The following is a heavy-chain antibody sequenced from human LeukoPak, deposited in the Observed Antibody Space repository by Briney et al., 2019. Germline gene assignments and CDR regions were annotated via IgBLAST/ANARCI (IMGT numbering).Heavy chain of an antibody. CDR2: ISAYNGNT. J-gene: IGHJ4*02. CDR1: GYTFTSYG. CDR3: ARDMGYCGGDCYWDY. D-gene: IGHD2-21*02. V-gene: IGHV1-18*01. Sequence: ASVKVSCKASGYTFTSYGISWVRQAPGQGLEWMGWISAYNGNTNYAQKLQGRVTMTTDTSTSTAYMELRSLRSDDTAVYYCARDMGYCGGDCYWDYWRQGTLVTVSS.